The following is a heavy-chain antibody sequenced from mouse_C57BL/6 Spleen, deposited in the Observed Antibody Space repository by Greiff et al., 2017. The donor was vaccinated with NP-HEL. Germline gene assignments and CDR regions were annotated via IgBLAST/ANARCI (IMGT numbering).Heavy chain of an antibody. D-gene: IGHD4-1*01. J-gene: IGHJ2*01. CDR1: GYAFSSSW. Sequence: VKLKQSGPELVKPGASVKISCKASGYAFSSSWMNWVKQRPGKGLEWIGRIYPGDGDTNYNGKFKGKATLTADKSSSTAYMQLSSLTSEDSAVYFCAPNWDDFDYWGQGTTLTVSS. CDR3: APNWDDFDY. CDR2: IYPGDGDT. V-gene: IGHV1-82*01.